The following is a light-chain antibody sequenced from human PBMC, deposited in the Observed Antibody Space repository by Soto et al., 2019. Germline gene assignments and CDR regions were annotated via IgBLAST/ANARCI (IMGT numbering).Light chain of an antibody. CDR2: GAS. Sequence: EIVMTQSPATLSVSPGERATVPCRASQSVRNNLAWYPQKPGQAPRLLIFGASTRATGIPARFSGSGYGTEFSLTISSLQSEDFAVYYCQQYNNWPLTFGGGTKVEIK. CDR3: QQYNNWPLT. CDR1: QSVRNN. J-gene: IGKJ4*01. V-gene: IGKV3-15*01.